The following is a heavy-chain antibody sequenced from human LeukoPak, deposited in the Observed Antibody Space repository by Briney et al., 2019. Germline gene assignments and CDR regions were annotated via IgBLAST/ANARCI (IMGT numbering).Heavy chain of an antibody. J-gene: IGHJ4*02. CDR2: IYYSGST. D-gene: IGHD1-26*01. Sequence: SETLAHTCTVSGGSISSSSYYWGWIRQPPGKGLEWIGSIYYSGSTYYNPSLKSRVTISVDTSKNQFSLKLSSVTAADTAVYYCARRMSGCPFDYWGQGTLVTVSS. CDR1: GGSISSSSYY. V-gene: IGHV4-39*01. CDR3: ARRMSGCPFDY.